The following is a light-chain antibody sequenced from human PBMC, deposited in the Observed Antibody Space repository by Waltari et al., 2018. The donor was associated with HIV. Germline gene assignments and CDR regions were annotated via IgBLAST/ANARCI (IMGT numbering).Light chain of an antibody. V-gene: IGKV3-15*01. Sequence: TQSPATLSVSPGESASLSCRASRSVGSNLAWYQQRPGQAPRLLISGASTRATGIPPRFSGSGSGTEFTLTISSLQSEDFAVYYCQQYKVHTEWLSFGGGTKVEIK. CDR1: RSVGSN. CDR3: QQYKVHTEWLS. J-gene: IGKJ4*01. CDR2: GAS.